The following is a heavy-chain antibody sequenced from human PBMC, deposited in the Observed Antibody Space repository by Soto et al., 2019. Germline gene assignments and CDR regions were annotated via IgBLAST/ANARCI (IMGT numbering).Heavy chain of an antibody. CDR2: IDPSDSYT. CDR1: GYSFTSYW. J-gene: IGHJ4*02. V-gene: IGHV5-10-1*01. CDR3: ARDDDYSNYPDY. D-gene: IGHD4-4*01. Sequence: GESLKISCQGSGYSFTSYWISWVRQMPGKGLEWMGRIDPSDSYTNYSPSFQGHVTISADKSISTAYLQWSSLKASDTAVYYCARDDDYSNYPDYWGQGTLVTVSS.